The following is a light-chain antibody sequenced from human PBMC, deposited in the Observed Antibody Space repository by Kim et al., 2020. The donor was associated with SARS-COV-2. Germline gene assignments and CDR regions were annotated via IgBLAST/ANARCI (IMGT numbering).Light chain of an antibody. CDR1: SSNIGADYH. J-gene: IGLJ2*01. Sequence: QSVLTQPPSVSGAPGQRVTISCTGSSSNIGADYHVHWYQQLPGTAPKLVMYGNTFRPSGVPDRFSGSKSGSSASLAITGLQAEDEADYYCQSYDSSLSGSGFGGGTQLTVL. V-gene: IGLV1-40*01. CDR3: QSYDSSLSGSG. CDR2: GNT.